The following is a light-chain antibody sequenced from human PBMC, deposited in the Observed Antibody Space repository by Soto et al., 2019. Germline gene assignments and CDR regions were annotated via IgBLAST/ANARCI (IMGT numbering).Light chain of an antibody. J-gene: IGKJ2*01. Sequence: DIQMTHSPSSLSASVGDRVTITCRASQSISSYLNWYQQKPGKAPKLLIYAASSLQSGVPSRFSGSGSGTDFTLTISSLQPEDFATDYCQQSYSTPYTFGQGTKLEIK. CDR1: QSISSY. CDR2: AAS. CDR3: QQSYSTPYT. V-gene: IGKV1-39*01.